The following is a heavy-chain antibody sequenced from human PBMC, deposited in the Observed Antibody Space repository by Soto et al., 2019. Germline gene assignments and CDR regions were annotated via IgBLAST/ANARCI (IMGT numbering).Heavy chain of an antibody. V-gene: IGHV4-59*01. CDR3: ARVPTHCSSTSCYPYYYGMDV. CDR2: SYYSGST. CDR1: GGSISSYY. J-gene: IGHJ6*02. Sequence: LSLTCTVSGGSISSYYWSWIRQPPGKGLEWIGYSYYSGSTNYNPSLKSRVTISVDTSKNQFSLKLSSVTAADTAVYYCARVPTHCSSTSCYPYYYGMDVWGQGTTVTVSS. D-gene: IGHD2-2*01.